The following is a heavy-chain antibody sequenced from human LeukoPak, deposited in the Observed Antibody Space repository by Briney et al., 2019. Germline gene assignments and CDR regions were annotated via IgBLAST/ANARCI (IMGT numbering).Heavy chain of an antibody. J-gene: IGHJ3*02. CDR2: IKPDGREK. Sequence: PGGSLRLSCTASGLTFGSYWMTWVRQAPGKGLEWVANIKPDGREKYYVDSVKGRFTISRDNAKNSLYMQMNSLRAEDTAVYYCASGGGATRSGYAFDMWGQGTMVTVS. V-gene: IGHV3-7*01. CDR1: GLTFGSYW. D-gene: IGHD1-26*01. CDR3: ASGGGATRSGYAFDM.